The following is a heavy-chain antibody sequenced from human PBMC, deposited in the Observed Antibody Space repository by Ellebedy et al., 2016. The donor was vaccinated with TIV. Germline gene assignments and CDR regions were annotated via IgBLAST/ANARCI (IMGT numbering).Heavy chain of an antibody. D-gene: IGHD5-18*01. V-gene: IGHV3-23*01. CDR3: AKDRTPGDGYWVFDN. J-gene: IGHJ4*02. Sequence: GESLKISCVASGFTFSGYAMSWVRQAPGKGLGWVSGINSGGSGTYYADSVKGRFTISRDNSKRTVDLQMNSLRAEDTAVYFCAKDRTPGDGYWVFDNWGQGTLVSVSS. CDR2: INSGGSGT. CDR1: GFTFSGYA.